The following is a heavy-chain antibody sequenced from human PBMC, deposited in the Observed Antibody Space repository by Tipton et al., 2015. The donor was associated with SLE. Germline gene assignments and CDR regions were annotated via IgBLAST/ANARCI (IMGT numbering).Heavy chain of an antibody. D-gene: IGHD6-13*01. Sequence: SLRLSCAASGFTFSDYYMSWIRQAPGKGLEWLSYISSSSSTIYYADSVKGRFTISRDNAKNSLYLQMNSLRAEDTAVYYCAREPSTRIALVYYGMDVWGQGTTVTVSS. CDR2: ISSSSSTI. CDR3: AREPSTRIALVYYGMDV. CDR1: GFTFSDYY. V-gene: IGHV3-11*04. J-gene: IGHJ6*02.